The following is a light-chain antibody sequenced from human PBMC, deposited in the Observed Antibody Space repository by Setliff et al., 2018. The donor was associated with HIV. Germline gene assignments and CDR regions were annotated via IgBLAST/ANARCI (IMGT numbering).Light chain of an antibody. CDR1: SSDVGGYNY. CDR3: SSYTSSSTRV. CDR2: EVS. Sequence: ALTQPASVSGSPGQSITISCTGTSSDVGGYNYVSWYQQHPGKAPKLMIYEVSNRPSGVSNRFSGSKSGNTASLTISGLQAEDEADYYCSSYTSSSTRVFGTGTKVTV. V-gene: IGLV2-14*01. J-gene: IGLJ1*01.